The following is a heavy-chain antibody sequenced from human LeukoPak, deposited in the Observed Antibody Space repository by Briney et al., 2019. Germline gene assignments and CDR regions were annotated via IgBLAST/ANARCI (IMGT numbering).Heavy chain of an antibody. CDR3: TKSMNVATRGYFDY. D-gene: IGHD1-26*01. V-gene: IGHV3-23*01. Sequence: AGSLRLSCAASGFTFSSYAMSWVRQAPGKGLEWVSAISGSGGSTYYADSVKGRFTISRDNSKNTLYLQMNSLRAENTVVYYSTKSMNVATRGYFDYWGQGTLVTVSS. CDR1: GFTFSSYA. CDR2: ISGSGGST. J-gene: IGHJ4*02.